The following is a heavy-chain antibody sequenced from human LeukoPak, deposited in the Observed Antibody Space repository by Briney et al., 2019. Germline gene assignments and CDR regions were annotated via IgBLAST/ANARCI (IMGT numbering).Heavy chain of an antibody. Sequence: PGGSVRLSCAAYGFTFSDYAMSWVRQAPGKGREWVSTVSGGGGSTYYADSVRGRFTISRDNSKDTLSLQMNSLRAEDTAVYYCAKAPADNTGYWYFHHWGQGTLVTVSS. V-gene: IGHV3-23*01. D-gene: IGHD3-22*01. CDR1: GFTFSDYA. J-gene: IGHJ1*01. CDR2: VSGGGGST. CDR3: AKAPADNTGYWYFHH.